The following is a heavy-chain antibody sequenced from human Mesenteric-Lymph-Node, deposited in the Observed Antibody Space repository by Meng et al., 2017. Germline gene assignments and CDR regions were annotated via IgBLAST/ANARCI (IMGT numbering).Heavy chain of an antibody. CDR2: INHSGST. CDR3: ARVCSGGSCYTTALDY. V-gene: IGHV4-34*01. CDR1: GGSFSGYY. Sequence: SETLSLTCAVYGGSFSGYYWSWIRQPPGKGLEWIGEINHSGSTNYNPSLKSRVTISVDTSKNQFSLKLSSVTAADTAVYYCARVCSGGSCYTTALDYWGQGTLVTVSS. D-gene: IGHD2-15*01. J-gene: IGHJ4*02.